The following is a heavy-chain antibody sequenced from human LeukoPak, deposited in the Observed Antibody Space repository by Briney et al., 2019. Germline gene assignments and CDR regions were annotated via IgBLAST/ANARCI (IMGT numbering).Heavy chain of an antibody. CDR2: ISAYNGNT. CDR1: GYTFTSYG. D-gene: IGHD2-2*01. V-gene: IGHV1-18*01. J-gene: IGHJ6*03. CDR3: ARQYCSSTSCRKNYYYYYMDV. Sequence: ASVKVSCKASGYTFTSYGISWVRQAPGQGLEWMGWISAYNGNTNYAQKLQGRVTMTTDTSTSTAYMELRSLRSDDTAVYYCARQYCSSTSCRKNYYYYYMDVWGKGATATVSS.